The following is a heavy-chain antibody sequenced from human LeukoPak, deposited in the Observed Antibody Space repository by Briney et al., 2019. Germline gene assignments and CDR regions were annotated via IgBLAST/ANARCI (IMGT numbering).Heavy chain of an antibody. CDR1: GFTFSIHG. Sequence: GGSLRLSCAASGFTFSIHGMNWVRQGPGKGLEWVSGIAGSGGSTYYADSVKGRFTISRDNSKNTVYLQMNSLRAEDTAVYYCARDLSLIALTDWGQGTLVTVSS. CDR2: IAGSGGST. CDR3: ARDLSLIALTD. D-gene: IGHD3-22*01. V-gene: IGHV3-23*01. J-gene: IGHJ4*02.